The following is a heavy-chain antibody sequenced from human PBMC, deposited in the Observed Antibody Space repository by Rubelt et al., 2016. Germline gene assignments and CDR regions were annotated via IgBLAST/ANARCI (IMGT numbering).Heavy chain of an antibody. V-gene: IGHV3-23*01. J-gene: IGHJ3*02. CDR3: AKRANNDYYTGRDVFDI. D-gene: IGHD4/OR15-4a*01. Sequence: GLEWVSSISSGADNTYYVDSVKGRFTISRDNSRNTLSLQMNSLRAEDTAIYYCAKRANNDYYTGRDVFDIWGQGTMVTVSS. CDR2: ISSGADNT.